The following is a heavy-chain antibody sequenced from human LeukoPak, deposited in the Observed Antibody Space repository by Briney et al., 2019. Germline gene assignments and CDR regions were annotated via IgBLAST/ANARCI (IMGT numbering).Heavy chain of an antibody. CDR3: AREGSGWYGWFDP. CDR2: IIPIFGTA. J-gene: IGHJ5*02. D-gene: IGHD6-19*01. V-gene: IGHV1-69*13. Sequence: GASVKVSCKASGGTFSSYAISWVRQAPGQGLEWMGGIIPIFGTANYAQKFQGRVTITAGESTSTAYMELSSLRSEDTAVYYCAREGSGWYGWFDPWGQGTLVTVSS. CDR1: GGTFSSYA.